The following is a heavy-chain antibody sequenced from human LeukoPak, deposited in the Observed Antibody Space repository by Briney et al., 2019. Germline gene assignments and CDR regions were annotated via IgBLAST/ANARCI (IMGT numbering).Heavy chain of an antibody. CDR2: ISAYNGNT. Sequence: ASVKVSCKASGYTFTSYGSNWVRQAPRHPLEWMGWISAYNGNTNYAQKLQGRVTMTTDTSTSKAYMDLRSLRSHDPAVQYCARGTREHWLDYWGQGALVTVSS. V-gene: IGHV1-18*01. D-gene: IGHD1-26*01. CDR3: ARGTREHWLDY. CDR1: GYTFTSYG. J-gene: IGHJ4*02.